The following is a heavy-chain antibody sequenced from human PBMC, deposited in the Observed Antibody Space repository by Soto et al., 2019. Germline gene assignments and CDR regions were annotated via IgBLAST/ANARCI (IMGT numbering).Heavy chain of an antibody. J-gene: IGHJ4*02. CDR1: GYSFTSDW. CDR2: IDPSDFDS. D-gene: IGHD3-10*01. V-gene: IGHV5-10-1*01. Sequence: GESLKISFQGSGYSFTSDWISWVRQMPGKGLEWMGRIDPSDFDSDYSPSFQGRVTISIDRSISTAYLQWSSLKASDTAMYYCARSFGASDYFDSWGQGTLVTVSS. CDR3: ARSFGASDYFDS.